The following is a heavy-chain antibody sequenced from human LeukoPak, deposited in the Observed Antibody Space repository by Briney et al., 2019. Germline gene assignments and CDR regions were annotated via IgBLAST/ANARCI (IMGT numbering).Heavy chain of an antibody. V-gene: IGHV3-11*04. CDR1: GFTFSDYY. D-gene: IGHD5-18*01. CDR3: ARGLRGYFVEIDY. CDR2: ISSSGDTI. Sequence: GGSLRLSCAASGFTFSDYYMSWIRQAPGKGLEWVSYISSSGDTIYYADSVKGRFTISRDNAKNTLYLQMNSLRAEDTAVYYCARGLRGYFVEIDYWGQGTLVTVSS. J-gene: IGHJ4*02.